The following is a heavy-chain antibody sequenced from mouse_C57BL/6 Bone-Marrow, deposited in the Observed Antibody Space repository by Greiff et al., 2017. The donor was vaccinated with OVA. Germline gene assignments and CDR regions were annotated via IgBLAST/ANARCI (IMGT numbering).Heavy chain of an antibody. Sequence: QVQLQQSGAELVRPGTSVKMSCKASGYTFTNYWIGWAKQRPGHGLEWIGDIYPGGGYTNYNEKFKGKATLTADKSSSTAYMQFSSLTSEDSAIYYCARGTTVVARGGDWYFDVWGTGTTVTVSS. J-gene: IGHJ1*03. CDR2: IYPGGGYT. CDR3: ARGTTVVARGGDWYFDV. D-gene: IGHD1-1*01. CDR1: GYTFTNYW. V-gene: IGHV1-63*01.